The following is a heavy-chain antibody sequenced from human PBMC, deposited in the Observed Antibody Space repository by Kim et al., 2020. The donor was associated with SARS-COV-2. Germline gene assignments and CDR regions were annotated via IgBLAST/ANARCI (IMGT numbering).Heavy chain of an antibody. D-gene: IGHD2-15*01. CDR3: ARDRRYSLDY. CDR1: GFSFTTNW. J-gene: IGHJ4*02. Sequence: GGSLRLSCVVSGFSFTTNWMSWVRQAPGKGLEWVAKIKEDGTEKYYGYSVEGRFTISRDYAKNSLYLQMNSLSAEDTAVYYCARDRRYSLDYWGQGTLVTVSS. CDR2: IKEDGTEK. V-gene: IGHV3-7*01.